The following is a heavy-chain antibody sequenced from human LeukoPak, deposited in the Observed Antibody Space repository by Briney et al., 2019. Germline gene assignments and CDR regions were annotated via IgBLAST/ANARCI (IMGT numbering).Heavy chain of an antibody. D-gene: IGHD6-19*01. CDR3: ARGAGYSSGWYKKLRFFDY. CDR2: FYHSGST. V-gene: IGHV4-38-2*02. J-gene: IGHJ4*02. Sequence: SETLSLTCTVSGYFIRSGFYWGWIRQPPGKGLEWIGSFYHSGSTYYNPSLKSRVTISVDTSKNQFSLKLSSVTAADTAVYYCARGAGYSSGWYKKLRFFDYWGQGTLVTVSS. CDR1: GYFIRSGFY.